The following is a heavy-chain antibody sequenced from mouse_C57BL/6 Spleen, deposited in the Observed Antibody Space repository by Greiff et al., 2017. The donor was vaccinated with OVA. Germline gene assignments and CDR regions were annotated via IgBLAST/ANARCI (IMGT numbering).Heavy chain of an antibody. D-gene: IGHD1-1*01. Sequence: VQRVESGPELVKPGASVKISCKASGYAFSSSWMNWVKQRPGKGLEWIGRIYPGDGDTNYNGKFKGKATLTADKSSSTAYMQLSSLTSEDSAVYFCARRETVDWYFDVWGTGTTVTVSS. V-gene: IGHV1-82*01. CDR1: GYAFSSSW. CDR3: ARRETVDWYFDV. CDR2: IYPGDGDT. J-gene: IGHJ1*03.